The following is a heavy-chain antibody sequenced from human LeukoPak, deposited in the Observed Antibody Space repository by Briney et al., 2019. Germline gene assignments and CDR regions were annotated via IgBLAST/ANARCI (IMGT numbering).Heavy chain of an antibody. CDR1: GGSISSSSYY. Sequence: SETLSLTCTVSGGSISSSSYYWGWIRQPPGKGLEWIGSIYYSGSTYYNPSLKSRVTISVDTSKNQFSLKLSSVTAADTAVYYCARLGYCSSTSCYGGAFDYWGQGTLVTVSS. V-gene: IGHV4-39*01. D-gene: IGHD2-2*01. J-gene: IGHJ4*02. CDR3: ARLGYCSSTSCYGGAFDY. CDR2: IYYSGST.